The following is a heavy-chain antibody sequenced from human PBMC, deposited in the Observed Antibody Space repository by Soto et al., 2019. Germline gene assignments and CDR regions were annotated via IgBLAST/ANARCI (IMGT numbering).Heavy chain of an antibody. CDR2: TYWNDDK. V-gene: IGHV2-5*01. D-gene: IGHD3-22*01. Sequence: GPTLVNPTQTLTLTCTFSGFSLTSSRVGVGWIRQPPGKALEWLAPTYWNDDKRYSPSLKTRLTITKDTSKNQVVLTMPNMDPVDTATYYCAHLWYDSHGPSFDYCGQGTLVTVS. J-gene: IGHJ4*02. CDR1: GFSLTSSRVG. CDR3: AHLWYDSHGPSFDY.